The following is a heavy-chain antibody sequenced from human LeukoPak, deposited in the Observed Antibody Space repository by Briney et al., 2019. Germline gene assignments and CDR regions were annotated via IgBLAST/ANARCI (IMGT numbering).Heavy chain of an antibody. CDR3: ARPDILTGYYKFDI. V-gene: IGHV4-34*01. CDR1: GGSITSRGYY. J-gene: IGHJ3*02. Sequence: SQTLSLTCAVSGGSITSRGYYWSWIRQPPGKGLEWIGEINHSGSTNYNPSLKSRVTISVDTSKNQFSLKLSSVTAADTAVYYCARPDILTGYYKFDIWGQGTMVTVSS. D-gene: IGHD3-9*01. CDR2: INHSGST.